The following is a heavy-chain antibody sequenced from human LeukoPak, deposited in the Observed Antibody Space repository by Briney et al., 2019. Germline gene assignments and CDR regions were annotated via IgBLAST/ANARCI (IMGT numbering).Heavy chain of an antibody. J-gene: IGHJ6*02. CDR1: GYTFTGYY. Sequence: ASVKVSCKASGYTFTGYYMQWVRQAPGQGLVWLGWINPNSGGTNYAQKFQGRVAMNRDTSISTAYMELSRLRSHDTAVYYCASTPVGTMVRGGLYYYGMDVWGQGTTVTVSS. V-gene: IGHV1-2*02. CDR2: INPNSGGT. D-gene: IGHD3-10*01. CDR3: ASTPVGTMVRGGLYYYGMDV.